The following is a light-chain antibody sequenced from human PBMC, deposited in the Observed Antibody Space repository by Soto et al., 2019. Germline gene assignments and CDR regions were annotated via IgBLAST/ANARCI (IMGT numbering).Light chain of an antibody. CDR2: GAS. CDR1: ETVATN. V-gene: IGKV3-15*01. CDR3: QQYFEWPPMT. Sequence: VMTQSPATLSVSPGERATLSCWASETVATNLAWYQQKPRQAPRLLISGASSRAAGISDRFRGSGSGTEFTLPISSLRSEDSAIYYCQQYFEWPPMTFGQGTKVEI. J-gene: IGKJ1*01.